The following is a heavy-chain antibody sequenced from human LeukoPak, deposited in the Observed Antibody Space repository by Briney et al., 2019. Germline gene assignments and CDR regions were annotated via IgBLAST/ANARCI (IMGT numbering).Heavy chain of an antibody. CDR3: ARAVVGATTGDY. D-gene: IGHD1-26*01. J-gene: IGHJ4*02. CDR2: IKQDGSEK. CDR1: GFTSSSYW. V-gene: IGHV3-7*01. Sequence: GGSLRLSCAASGFTSSSYWMSWVRQAPGKGLEWVANIKQDGSEKYYVDSVKGRFTISRDNAKNSLYLQMNSLRAEDTAVYYCARAVVGATTGDYWGQGTLVTVSS.